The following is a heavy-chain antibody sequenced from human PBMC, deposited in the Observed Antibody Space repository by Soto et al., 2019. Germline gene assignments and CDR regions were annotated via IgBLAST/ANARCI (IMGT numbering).Heavy chain of an antibody. CDR3: ASVLPYYYGMDV. CDR1: GFTFGNYW. D-gene: IGHD2-8*02. V-gene: IGHV3-74*01. J-gene: IGHJ6*02. CDR2: VSPDGRTA. Sequence: GGSLRLSCAVSGFTFGNYWMHWVRQAPGKGLVWVSRVSPDGRTATYADSVKGRFTISRDNAKSTLYLQMNSLRAEDTAVYYCASVLPYYYGMDVWGQGTTVTVSS.